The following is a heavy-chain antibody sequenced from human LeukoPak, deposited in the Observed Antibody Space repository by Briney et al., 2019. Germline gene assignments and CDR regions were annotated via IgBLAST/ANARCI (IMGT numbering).Heavy chain of an antibody. D-gene: IGHD3-10*01. CDR2: IRYDGSNK. Sequence: GGSLRLSCAASGFTFSSYGMHWVRQAPGKGLEWVAFIRYDGSNKYYADSVKGRFTISRDNSKNTLYLQMNSLRAEDTAVYYCARVRGVITYDAFDIWGQGTMVTVSS. J-gene: IGHJ3*02. CDR1: GFTFSSYG. V-gene: IGHV3-30*02. CDR3: ARVRGVITYDAFDI.